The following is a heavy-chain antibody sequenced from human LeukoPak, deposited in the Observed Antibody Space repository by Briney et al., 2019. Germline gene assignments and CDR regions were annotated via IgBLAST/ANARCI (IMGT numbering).Heavy chain of an antibody. V-gene: IGHV3-73*01. D-gene: IGHD4-23*01. Sequence: GGSLRLSCAASGFTFSGSAMHWVRQASGKGLEWVGRIRSKANSYATAYAASVKGRFTISRDDSKNTAYLQMNSLKTEDTAVYYCTRLVFGGNGNDYWGQGTLVTVSS. CDR2: IRSKANSYAT. CDR1: GFTFSGSA. J-gene: IGHJ4*02. CDR3: TRLVFGGNGNDY.